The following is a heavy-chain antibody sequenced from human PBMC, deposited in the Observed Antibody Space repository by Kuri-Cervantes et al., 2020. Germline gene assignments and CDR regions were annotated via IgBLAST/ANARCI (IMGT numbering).Heavy chain of an antibody. J-gene: IGHJ3*02. D-gene: IGHD1-26*01. CDR2: IKKDGSEE. CDR3: ARDGNALDI. CDR1: GFTFRTSW. V-gene: IGHV3-7*01. Sequence: GGSLRLSCAVSGFTFRTSWMTWVRQAPGKGLEWVATIKKDGSEEYYVDSVKGRFIISRDNAKNSLLLQMNSLRAEDTAVYFCARDGNALDIWGQGTMVTVSS.